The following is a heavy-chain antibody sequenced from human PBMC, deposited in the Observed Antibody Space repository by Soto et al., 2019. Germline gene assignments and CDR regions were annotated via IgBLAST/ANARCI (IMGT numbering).Heavy chain of an antibody. D-gene: IGHD3-10*01. V-gene: IGHV4-30-4*08. CDR3: ARDRLYYYGSGSYFMDV. J-gene: IGHJ6*02. CDR2: IYYSGST. Sequence: SETLSLTCTVSGGSISSNNYYWGWVRQPPGKGLEWIGNIYYSGSTYYNPSLKSRVTISVDTSKNQFSLKLSSVTAADTAVYYCARDRLYYYGSGSYFMDVWGQGTTVTVSS. CDR1: GGSISSNNYY.